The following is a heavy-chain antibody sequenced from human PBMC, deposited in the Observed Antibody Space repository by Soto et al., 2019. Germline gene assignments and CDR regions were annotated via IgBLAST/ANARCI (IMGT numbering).Heavy chain of an antibody. CDR2: SHQSGNT. V-gene: IGHV4-4*02. Sequence: QVQLQESGPGLVKPSGTLSLTCAVSCVSISSHDWWTWVRQPPGKGLEWIGESHQSGNTNYNSSLESRFTISVDKYQNHFSLKVTSVTVADTAVEYCATRDSRRFYLGQGTLVTVSS. J-gene: IGHJ4*02. CDR3: ATRDSRRFY. CDR1: CVSISSHDW. D-gene: IGHD6-13*01.